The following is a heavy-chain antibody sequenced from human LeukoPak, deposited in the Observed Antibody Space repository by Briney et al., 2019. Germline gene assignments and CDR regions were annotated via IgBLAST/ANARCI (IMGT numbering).Heavy chain of an antibody. CDR3: AKGEQQLVWGAFDI. J-gene: IGHJ3*02. Sequence: HPGGSLRLSCAASGFTFDDYAMHWVRQAPGKGLEWVSGISWNSGSVGYADSVKGRFTISRDNAKNSLYLQMNSLRAEDMALYYCAKGEQQLVWGAFDIWGQGTMVTVSS. V-gene: IGHV3-9*03. D-gene: IGHD6-13*01. CDR2: ISWNSGSV. CDR1: GFTFDDYA.